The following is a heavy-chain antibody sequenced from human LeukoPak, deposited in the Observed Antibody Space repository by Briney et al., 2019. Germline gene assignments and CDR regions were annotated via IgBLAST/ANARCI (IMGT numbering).Heavy chain of an antibody. CDR1: GGSITTYY. V-gene: IGHV4-59*12. CDR2: IFYSGST. J-gene: IGHJ4*02. CDR3: AREAIAAAAPFDY. Sequence: SETLSLTCTVPGGSITTYYWSWIRQPPGKGLEWIGFIFYSGSTNYNPSLKSRVTISVDTSKNQFSLKLNSVTAADTAIYYCAREAIAAAAPFDYWGQGTLVTVSS. D-gene: IGHD6-13*01.